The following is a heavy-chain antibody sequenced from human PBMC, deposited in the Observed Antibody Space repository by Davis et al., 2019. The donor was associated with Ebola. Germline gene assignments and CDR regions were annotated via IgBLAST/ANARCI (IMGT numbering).Heavy chain of an antibody. Sequence: GESLKISCTDSVITFSSYAMTWVRQAPGKGLEWVSAISGSGGSTYYADSVKGRFTISRDNSKKTLYLQMNSLRAEDTAVYYCAKDPGLHQGPIGLPPGTLLQEHLWG. CDR1: VITFSSYA. CDR3: AKDPGLHQGPIGLPPGTLLQEHL. V-gene: IGHV3-23*01. J-gene: IGHJ6*01. CDR2: ISGSGGST.